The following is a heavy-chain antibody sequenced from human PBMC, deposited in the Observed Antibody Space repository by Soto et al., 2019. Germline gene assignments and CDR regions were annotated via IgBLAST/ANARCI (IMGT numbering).Heavy chain of an antibody. Sequence: PGGSLRLSCSASGFTFSSYAMHWVRQAPGKGLEYVSAISSNGGSTYYADSVKGRFTISREDSKNTLYLQMSSLRAEDTAVYYCVKVVDSSSSGDICGQGTMVTDSS. CDR3: VKVVDSSSSGDI. CDR2: ISSNGGST. V-gene: IGHV3-64D*06. D-gene: IGHD6-6*01. J-gene: IGHJ3*02. CDR1: GFTFSSYA.